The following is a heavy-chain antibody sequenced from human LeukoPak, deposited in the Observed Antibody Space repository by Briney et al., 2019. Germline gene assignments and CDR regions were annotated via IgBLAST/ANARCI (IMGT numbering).Heavy chain of an antibody. CDR2: IKSKTDGGTT. J-gene: IGHJ4*02. D-gene: IGHD3-3*01. V-gene: IGHV3-15*01. Sequence: GGSLRLSWAASGFTFSNAWMSWVRQAPGKGLEWVGRIKSKTDGGTTDYAAPVKGRFTISRDDSKNTLYLQMNSLKTEDTAVYYCTTALYYDFWSGYYHFDYWGQGTLVTVSS. CDR3: TTALYYDFWSGYYHFDY. CDR1: GFTFSNAW.